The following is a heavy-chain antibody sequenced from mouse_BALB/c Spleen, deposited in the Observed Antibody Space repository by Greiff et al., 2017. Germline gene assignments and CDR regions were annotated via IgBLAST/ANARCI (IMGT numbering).Heavy chain of an antibody. V-gene: IGHV1S29*02. CDR2: IYPYNGGT. D-gene: IGHD1-1*01. CDR3: ARPLYYGSSYGYFDY. Sequence: VQLQQSGPELVKPGASVKISCKASGYTFTDYNMHWVKQSHGKSLEWIGYIYPYNGGTGYNQKFKSKATLTVDNSSSTAYMELRSLTSEDSAVYYCARPLYYGSSYGYFDYWGQGTTLTVSS. J-gene: IGHJ2*01. CDR1: GYTFTDYN.